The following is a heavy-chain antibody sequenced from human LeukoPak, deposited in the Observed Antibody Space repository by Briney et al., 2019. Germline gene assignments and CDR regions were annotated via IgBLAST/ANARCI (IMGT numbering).Heavy chain of an antibody. J-gene: IGHJ4*02. CDR2: IYYSGSP. Sequence: SETLSLTCTVSGGSISSYYWSWIRQPPGKGLEWIGYIYYSGSPNYNPSLKSRVTISVDTSKNQFSLKLSSVTAADTAVYYCARDGDYGDYDYWGQGTLVTVSS. CDR3: ARDGDYGDYDY. D-gene: IGHD4-17*01. CDR1: GGSISSYY. V-gene: IGHV4-59*01.